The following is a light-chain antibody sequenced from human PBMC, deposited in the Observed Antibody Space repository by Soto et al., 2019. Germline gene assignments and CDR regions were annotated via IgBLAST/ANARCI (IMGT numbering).Light chain of an antibody. CDR1: QSVLYSSNNKNY. CDR2: WAS. J-gene: IGKJ4*01. CDR3: QQYYSTSAVT. Sequence: DIVMTQSPDSLAVSLGERATINCKSSQSVLYSSNNKNYLAWYQQKPGQPPKLLIYWASTRESGVPDRFSGSGSGTDLTLTISSLQAEDVAVYFCQQYYSTSAVTFGGGTKVEIK. V-gene: IGKV4-1*01.